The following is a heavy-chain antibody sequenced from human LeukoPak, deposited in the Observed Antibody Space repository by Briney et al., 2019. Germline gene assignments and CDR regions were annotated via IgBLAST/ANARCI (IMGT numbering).Heavy chain of an antibody. CDR3: ASPAEWLPPYYFDY. CDR1: GGTFSSYA. CDR2: IIPIFGTA. J-gene: IGHJ4*02. V-gene: IGHV1-69*13. Sequence: SVKVSCKASGGTFSSYAISWVRQAPGQGLEWMGGIIPIFGTANYAQKFQGRVTITADESTSTAYMELSSLRSEDTAVYYCASPAEWLPPYYFDYWGQGTLVTVSS. D-gene: IGHD5-12*01.